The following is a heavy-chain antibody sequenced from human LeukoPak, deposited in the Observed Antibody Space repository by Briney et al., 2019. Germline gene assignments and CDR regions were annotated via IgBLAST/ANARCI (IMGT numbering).Heavy chain of an antibody. CDR2: IKQDGSET. V-gene: IGHV3-7*01. J-gene: IGHJ4*02. D-gene: IGHD3-22*01. CDR3: ATLHYYDSSGDY. CDR1: GFTFSSYW. Sequence: PGGSLRLSCAASGFTFSSYWMTWVPRAPGRGREWVANIKQDGSETYYVDSVKGRFTISRDNSKNTLYLQMNSLRAEDTAVYYCATLHYYDSSGDYWGQGTLVTVSS.